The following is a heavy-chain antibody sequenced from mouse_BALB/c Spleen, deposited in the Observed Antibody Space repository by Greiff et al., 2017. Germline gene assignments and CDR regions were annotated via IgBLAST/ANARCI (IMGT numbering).Heavy chain of an antibody. Sequence: VQLQQSGTVLARPGASVKMSCKASGYSFTSYWMHWVKQRPGQGLEWIGAIYPGNSDTSYNQKFKGKAKLTAVTSASTAYMELSSLTNEDSAVYYCTGGNYAWFAYWGQGTLVAVSA. CDR2: IYPGNSDT. D-gene: IGHD2-1*01. V-gene: IGHV1-5*01. CDR1: GYSFTSYW. CDR3: TGGNYAWFAY. J-gene: IGHJ3*01.